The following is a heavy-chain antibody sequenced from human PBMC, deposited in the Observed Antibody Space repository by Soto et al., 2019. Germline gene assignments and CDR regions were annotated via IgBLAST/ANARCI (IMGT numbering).Heavy chain of an antibody. Sequence: EVQLVESGGGLVQPGRSLRLSCAGSGFTFDDYAMHWVRQAPGKGLEWVSGISWNSGDIGYAGSVEGRFTISRDNAKNSLYLQMNSLRAEDTALYYCAKDPGGDFRYKGLHYWGQGTLVTVSS. CDR2: ISWNSGDI. CDR1: GFTFDDYA. J-gene: IGHJ4*02. V-gene: IGHV3-9*01. CDR3: AKDPGGDFRYKGLHY. D-gene: IGHD4-17*01.